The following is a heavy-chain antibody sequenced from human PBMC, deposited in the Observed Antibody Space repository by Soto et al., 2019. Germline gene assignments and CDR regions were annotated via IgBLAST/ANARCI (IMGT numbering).Heavy chain of an antibody. Sequence: SETLSLTRTVSGESISSGDHYWSWVRQSPGEGLEWIGFIYYSGNTYYNPSLKSRVSMSVDTSNNQFSLKLNSVTAADTAVYYCARDAGYCNSVSCYPYNMDVWGQGTTVTVSS. V-gene: IGHV4-30-4*01. D-gene: IGHD2-15*01. CDR1: GESISSGDHY. J-gene: IGHJ6*02. CDR3: ARDAGYCNSVSCYPYNMDV. CDR2: IYYSGNT.